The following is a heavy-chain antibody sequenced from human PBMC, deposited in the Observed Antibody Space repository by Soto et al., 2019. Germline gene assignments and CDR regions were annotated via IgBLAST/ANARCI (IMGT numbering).Heavy chain of an antibody. V-gene: IGHV3-74*01. CDR2: INSDGSVS. CDR3: ARGDCVDGTCYSLAGSFYYYMDV. CDR1: GFTFSNYW. J-gene: IGHJ6*03. Sequence: EVQLVESGGGLVQPGGSLRLSCAASGFTFSNYWMYWVRQAPQDPGKGLVWVSRINSDGSVSSYADSVKGRLTISRDNVKNTLYLQMDSLRAEDTAVYYCARGDCVDGTCYSLAGSFYYYMDVWGKGTTVTVFS. D-gene: IGHD2-15*01.